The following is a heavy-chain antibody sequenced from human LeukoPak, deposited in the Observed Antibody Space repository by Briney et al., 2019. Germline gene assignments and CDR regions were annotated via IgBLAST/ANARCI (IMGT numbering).Heavy chain of an antibody. J-gene: IGHJ3*02. Sequence: PGGSLRLSCAASGFTFSSYAMSWVRQAPGKGLEWVSGISGSGGSTYYADSVKGRFTISRDNSKNTLYLQMNSLRAEDTAVYYCAKHNGDYVPRPIDAFDIWGQGTMVTVSS. CDR3: AKHNGDYVPRPIDAFDI. CDR2: ISGSGGST. V-gene: IGHV3-23*01. CDR1: GFTFSSYA. D-gene: IGHD4-17*01.